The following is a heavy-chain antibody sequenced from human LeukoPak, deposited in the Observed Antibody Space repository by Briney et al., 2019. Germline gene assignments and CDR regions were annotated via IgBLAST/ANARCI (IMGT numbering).Heavy chain of an antibody. CDR2: IKDDGSVK. J-gene: IGHJ4*02. CDR1: GFSFSSFW. Sequence: GGSLRLSCTASGFSFSSFWMSWVRQAPGKGLEWVANIKDDGSVKNHVDSLKGRFSISRDNARNSLYLQISSLRAEDTAVYYCGRERVSAYDYWGQGTLVTVSS. V-gene: IGHV3-7*03. CDR3: GRERVSAYDY.